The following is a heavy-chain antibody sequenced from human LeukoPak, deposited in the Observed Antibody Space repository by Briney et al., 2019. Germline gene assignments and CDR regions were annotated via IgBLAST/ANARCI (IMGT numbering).Heavy chain of an antibody. CDR1: GFTFSSYA. Sequence: KTGGSLRLSCAASGFTFSSYAMSWVRQAPGKGLEWVSSISSSSSYIYYADSVKGRFTISRDNAKNSLYLQMNSLRAEDTAVYYCARDGWELHSPQVGAFDIWGQGTMVTVSS. V-gene: IGHV3-21*01. D-gene: IGHD1-26*01. CDR2: ISSSSSYI. CDR3: ARDGWELHSPQVGAFDI. J-gene: IGHJ3*02.